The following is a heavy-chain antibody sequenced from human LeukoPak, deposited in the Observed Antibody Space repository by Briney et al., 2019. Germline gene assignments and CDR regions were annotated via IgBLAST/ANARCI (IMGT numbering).Heavy chain of an antibody. D-gene: IGHD2-2*01. J-gene: IGHJ5*02. CDR1: GFTFDDYA. V-gene: IGHV3-9*01. CDR2: ISWNSGSI. CDR3: AKAFRSTSCLDH. Sequence: GGSLRLSCAAAGFTFDDYAMHWVRQAPGKGLEWVSGISWNSGSIGYADSVKGRFTISRDNAKNSLYLQMNSLRAEDTALYYCAKAFRSTSCLDHWGQGTLVTVSS.